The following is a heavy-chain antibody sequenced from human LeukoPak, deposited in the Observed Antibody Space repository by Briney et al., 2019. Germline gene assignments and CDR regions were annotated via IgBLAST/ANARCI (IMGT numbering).Heavy chain of an antibody. V-gene: IGHV3-7*01. CDR1: GFTFSSYW. J-gene: IGHJ3*02. D-gene: IGHD2-15*01. CDR3: ASGVVVAATDAFDI. Sequence: PGGSLRLSCAASGFTFSSYWMSWVRQAPGKGLEWVANIKQDGSEKYYVDSVKGRFTISRDNAKNSLYLQMSSLRAEDTAVYYCASGVVVAATDAFDIWGQGTMVTVSS. CDR2: IKQDGSEK.